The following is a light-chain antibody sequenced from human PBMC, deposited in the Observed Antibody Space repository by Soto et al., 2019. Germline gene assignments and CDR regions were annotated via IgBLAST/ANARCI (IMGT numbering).Light chain of an antibody. Sequence: DIQMTQSPSSLSASVGDRVTITCRASQTISSFLNWYQQEPGQAPKLLIHAASSLQSGVPSRFSGSGSGTDFTLTISSLQPEDFAAYYCQQSHGIPYTFGQGTKLEIK. V-gene: IGKV1-39*01. CDR1: QTISSF. CDR2: AAS. CDR3: QQSHGIPYT. J-gene: IGKJ2*01.